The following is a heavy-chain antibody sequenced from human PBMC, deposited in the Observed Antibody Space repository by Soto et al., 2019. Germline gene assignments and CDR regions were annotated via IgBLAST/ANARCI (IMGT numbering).Heavy chain of an antibody. CDR3: AKRACSGGSCYSGAYYYYGMDV. CDR1: GFTFSSYA. J-gene: IGHJ6*02. D-gene: IGHD2-15*01. CDR2: ISGSGGST. Sequence: GGSLRLSCAASGFTFSSYAMSWVRQAPGKGLEWVSAISGSGGSTYYADSVKGRFTISRDNSKNTLYLQMNSLRAEDTAVYYCAKRACSGGSCYSGAYYYYGMDVWGQGTTVTVSS. V-gene: IGHV3-23*01.